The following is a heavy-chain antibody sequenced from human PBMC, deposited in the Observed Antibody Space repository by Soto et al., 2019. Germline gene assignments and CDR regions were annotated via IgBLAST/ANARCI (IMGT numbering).Heavy chain of an antibody. CDR3: VKVAGLDAFDI. CDR1: GFTFSSYA. V-gene: IGHV3-64D*08. D-gene: IGHD6-19*01. J-gene: IGHJ3*02. CDR2: ISSNGGST. Sequence: GGSLRLSCSASGFTFSSYAMHWVRQAPGMGLEYVSAISSNGGSTYYADSVKGRFTISRDNSKNTLYLQMSSLRAEDTAVYYCVKVAGLDAFDIWGQGTMVTVS.